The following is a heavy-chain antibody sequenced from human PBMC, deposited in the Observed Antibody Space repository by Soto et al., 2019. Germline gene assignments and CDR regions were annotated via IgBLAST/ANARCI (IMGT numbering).Heavy chain of an antibody. CDR3: ARVLPHPGDPYPDYFDY. J-gene: IGHJ4*02. CDR1: GGSISSGDYY. Sequence: PSETLSLTCTVSGGSISSGDYYWSWIRQPPGKGLEWIGYIYYSGSTYYNPSLKSRVTISVDTSKNQFSLKLSSVTAADTAVYYCARVLPHPGDPYPDYFDYWGQGTLVTVSS. D-gene: IGHD7-27*01. V-gene: IGHV4-30-4*01. CDR2: IYYSGST.